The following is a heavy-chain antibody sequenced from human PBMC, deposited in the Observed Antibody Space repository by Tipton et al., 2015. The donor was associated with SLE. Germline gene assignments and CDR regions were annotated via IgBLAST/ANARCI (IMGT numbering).Heavy chain of an antibody. Sequence: SLRLSCAASGFTFTDYAMDWVRQAPGKGLEWVATIRYDGGGKYYPDSVKGRFTISRDNSEDTLYLQLHTLRAEDTAVYYCAKGFYDTSGGHFDSWGQGALVTVSS. CDR2: IRYDGGGK. D-gene: IGHD3-22*01. CDR1: GFTFTDYA. V-gene: IGHV3-33*03. CDR3: AKGFYDTSGGHFDS. J-gene: IGHJ4*02.